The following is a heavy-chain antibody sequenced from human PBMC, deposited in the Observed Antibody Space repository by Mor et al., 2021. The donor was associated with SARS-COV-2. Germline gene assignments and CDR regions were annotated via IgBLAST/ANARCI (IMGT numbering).Heavy chain of an antibody. V-gene: IGHV4-39*01. CDR3: ARSEWIPPASDY. D-gene: IGHD3-3*01. CDR2: T. J-gene: IGHJ4*02. Sequence: TYYNPSLKSRVTISVDTSKNQFSLKLSSVTAADTAVYYCARSEWIPPASDYWGQGTLVTVSS.